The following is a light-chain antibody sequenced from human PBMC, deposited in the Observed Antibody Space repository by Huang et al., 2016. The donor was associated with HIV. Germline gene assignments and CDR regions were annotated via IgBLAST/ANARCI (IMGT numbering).Light chain of an antibody. CDR1: QCDSSY. V-gene: IGKV3-11*01. CDR3: QQRTNRPPRYT. CDR2: DTF. Sequence: EIVLTQSPATLSLVPGERATLSCRAGQCDSSYFAWYQQKPGQAPRILIYDTFNRATGVPARCRGSGSGTDFTLTISSLEPEDFAVYYCQQRTNRPPRYTFGQGTKLEI. J-gene: IGKJ2*01.